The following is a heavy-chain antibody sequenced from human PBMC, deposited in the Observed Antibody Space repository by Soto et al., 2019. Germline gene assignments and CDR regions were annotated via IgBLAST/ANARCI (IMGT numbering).Heavy chain of an antibody. CDR2: IKQDGSEK. CDR3: ARDGSFDWLLPAIDY. CDR1: GFTFSSYW. V-gene: IGHV3-7*01. Sequence: GGSLRLSCAASGFTFSSYWMSWVRQAPGKGLEWVANIKQDGSEKYYVDSVKGRFTISRDNAKNSLYLQMNSLRAEDTAVYYCARDGSFDWLLPAIDYWGQGTLVTVSS. D-gene: IGHD3-9*01. J-gene: IGHJ4*02.